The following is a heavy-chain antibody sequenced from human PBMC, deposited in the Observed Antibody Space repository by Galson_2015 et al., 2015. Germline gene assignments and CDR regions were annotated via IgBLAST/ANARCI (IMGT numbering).Heavy chain of an antibody. Sequence: SVKVSCKASGYTFTSYAMHWVRQAPGQRLEWMGWINAGNGNTKYSQKFQGRVTITRDTSASTAYMELSSLRPEDTAVYYCARDPSLELLGWFDPWGQGTLVTVSS. D-gene: IGHD1-7*01. J-gene: IGHJ5*02. CDR2: INAGNGNT. CDR3: ARDPSLELLGWFDP. CDR1: GYTFTSYA. V-gene: IGHV1-3*01.